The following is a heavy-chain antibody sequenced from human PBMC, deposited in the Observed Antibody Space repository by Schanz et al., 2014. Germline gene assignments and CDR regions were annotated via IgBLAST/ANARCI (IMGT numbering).Heavy chain of an antibody. CDR2: STTGVST. J-gene: IGHJ4*02. D-gene: IGHD6-13*01. V-gene: IGHV3-23*01. Sequence: EVQLLESGGGLVQPGGSLRLSCAASGFTFGDYAMTWVRQAPGQGLEWVTASTTGVSTYYADAVRCRFTMTRDNSKNTLYLQMSSLRAEDAAVYYCARGLIAAAGGAFDYWGQGTLVVVSA. CDR3: ARGLIAAAGGAFDY. CDR1: GFTFGDYA.